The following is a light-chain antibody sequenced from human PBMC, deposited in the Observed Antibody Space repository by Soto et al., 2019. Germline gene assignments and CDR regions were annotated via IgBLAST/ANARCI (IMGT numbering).Light chain of an antibody. V-gene: IGLV2-14*01. CDR3: SSYTSNSTPVV. CDR1: SSDVGGYNY. J-gene: IGLJ2*01. CDR2: EVS. Sequence: QSALTQPASVSGSPGQSITISCTGTSSDVGGYNYVSWFQQHPGKAPKLMISEVSNRPSGVSNRFSGSKSGNTASLTISGLQAEDEADYYCSSYTSNSTPVVFGGGTKVTVL.